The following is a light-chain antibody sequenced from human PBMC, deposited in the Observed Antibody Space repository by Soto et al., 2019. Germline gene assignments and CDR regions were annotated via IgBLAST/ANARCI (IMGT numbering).Light chain of an antibody. CDR3: SSFTSTSIYV. V-gene: IGLV2-14*03. CDR1: HNDIGTYDY. J-gene: IGLJ1*01. Sequence: QSVLTQPTSVSGSPGQSITISCTGNHNDIGTYDYVSWYQQHPGRAPRLLIHGVTTRPSGISGRFSASKSGLTASLTISGLQPEDEADYYCSSFTSTSIYVFGHGTKVTV. CDR2: GVT.